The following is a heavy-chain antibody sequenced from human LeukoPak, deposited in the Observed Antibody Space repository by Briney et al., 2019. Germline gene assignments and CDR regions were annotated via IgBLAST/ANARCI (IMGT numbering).Heavy chain of an antibody. J-gene: IGHJ6*02. Sequence: SETLSLTCTVSGGSISSGGYYWSWLRQHPGKGLEWIGYIYYSGSTYYNPSLKSRVTISVDTSKNQFSLKLSSVTAADTAVYYCARDSLHTPSANSGSYFLDYYGMDVWGQGTTVTVSS. V-gene: IGHV4-31*03. CDR1: GGSISSGGYY. D-gene: IGHD1-26*01. CDR2: IYYSGST. CDR3: ARDSLHTPSANSGSYFLDYYGMDV.